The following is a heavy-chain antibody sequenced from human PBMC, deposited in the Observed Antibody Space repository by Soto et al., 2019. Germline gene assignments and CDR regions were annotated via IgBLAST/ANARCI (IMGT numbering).Heavy chain of an antibody. CDR1: GYSFTDYH. D-gene: IGHD2-8*01. J-gene: IGHJ6*02. Sequence: ASVKVSCKASGYSFTDYHIHWVRQAPGQGLEWLGRINPKSGGTSTAQKFQGWVTMTTDTSISTASMELTRLTSDDTAIYYCAXXXXXXCSNGVCSFFYNHDMDVWGQGTTVTVSS. CDR3: AXXXXXXCSNGVCSFFYNHDMDV. CDR2: INPKSGGT. V-gene: IGHV1-2*04.